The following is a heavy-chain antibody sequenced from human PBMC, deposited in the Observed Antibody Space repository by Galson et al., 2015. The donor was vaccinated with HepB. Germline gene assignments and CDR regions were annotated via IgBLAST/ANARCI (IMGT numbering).Heavy chain of an antibody. CDR1: GFTFSSYA. V-gene: IGHV3-30*04. D-gene: IGHD2/OR15-2a*01. CDR3: ARDPSAATHFYYYYGMDV. Sequence: SLRLSCAASGFTFSSYAMHWVRQAPGKGLEWVAVISYDGSNKYHADSVKGRFTISRDNSKNTLYLQMNSLRAEDTAVYYCARDPSAATHFYYYYGMDVWGQGTTVTVSS. J-gene: IGHJ6*02. CDR2: ISYDGSNK.